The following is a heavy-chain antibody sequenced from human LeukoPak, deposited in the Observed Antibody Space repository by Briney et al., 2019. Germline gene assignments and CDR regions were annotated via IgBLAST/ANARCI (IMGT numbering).Heavy chain of an antibody. J-gene: IGHJ5*02. Sequence: GGSLRLSWAASGFTFSSYAMSWVRQAPGKGLEWVSAISGSGGSTYYADSVKGRFTISRDNSKNTLYLQMNSLRAEDTAVYYCAKDLVGVVPAAMLDPWGQGTLVTVSS. D-gene: IGHD2-2*01. CDR1: GFTFSSYA. CDR3: AKDLVGVVPAAMLDP. CDR2: ISGSGGST. V-gene: IGHV3-23*01.